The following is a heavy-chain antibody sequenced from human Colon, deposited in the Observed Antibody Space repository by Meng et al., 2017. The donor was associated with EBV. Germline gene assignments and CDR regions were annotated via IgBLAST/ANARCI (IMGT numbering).Heavy chain of an antibody. CDR3: ARVPTTGYKDH. Sequence: QRLLQQLGAGLLQPSETLSLTCTVNGGSFSCYVWSWVRQPPGKGMEWIGEVSHPGSANYNPSLKSRVTISVDASEKQFSLRLTSVTAADSAVYYCARVPTTGYKDHRGQGTLVTVSS. CDR1: GGSFSCYV. CDR2: VSHPGSA. D-gene: IGHD3-9*01. V-gene: IGHV4-34*01. J-gene: IGHJ4*02.